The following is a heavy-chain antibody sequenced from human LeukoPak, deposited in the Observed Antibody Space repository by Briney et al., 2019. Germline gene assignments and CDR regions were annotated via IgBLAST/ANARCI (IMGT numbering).Heavy chain of an antibody. D-gene: IGHD4-23*01. CDR1: GFTFSDHY. V-gene: IGHV3-11*05. J-gene: IGHJ4*02. CDR3: ARGDYGGDYFDY. CDR2: ISSGSTYT. Sequence: GGSLRLFCEASGFTFSDHYMSWIRQAPGQRLEWVSYISSGSTYTNYADSVEGRFTLSRDNAKNALYLQMNSLRAEDTAVYYCARGDYGGDYFDYWGQGTLVTVSS.